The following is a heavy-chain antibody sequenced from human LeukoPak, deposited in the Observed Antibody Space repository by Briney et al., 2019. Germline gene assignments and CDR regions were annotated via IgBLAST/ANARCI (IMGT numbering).Heavy chain of an antibody. CDR3: ARGGYYGSGNDFRFDP. Sequence: SETLSLTCTVSGGSISSYYWSWIRQSPGKGLEWIGYIYYSESTYYKPSLKSRVTISVDTSKNQFSLKLSSVTAADTAVYYCARGGYYGSGNDFRFDPWGQGTLVTVSS. V-gene: IGHV4-59*01. CDR2: IYYSEST. J-gene: IGHJ5*02. CDR1: GGSISSYY. D-gene: IGHD3-10*01.